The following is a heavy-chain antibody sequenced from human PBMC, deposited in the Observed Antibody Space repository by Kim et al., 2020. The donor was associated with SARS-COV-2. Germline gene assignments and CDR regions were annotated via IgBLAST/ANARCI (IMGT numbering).Heavy chain of an antibody. J-gene: IGHJ4*02. CDR3: ARGNTMIVVVYFDY. Sequence: NPSLKSQVTISVDTSKNQFSLKLSSVTAADTAVYYCARGNTMIVVVYFDYWGQGTLVTVSS. D-gene: IGHD3-22*01. V-gene: IGHV4-39*07.